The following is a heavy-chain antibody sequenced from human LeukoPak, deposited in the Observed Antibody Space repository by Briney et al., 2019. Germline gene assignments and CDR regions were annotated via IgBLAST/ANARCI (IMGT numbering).Heavy chain of an antibody. V-gene: IGHV4-39*07. J-gene: IGHJ4*02. Sequence: SETLSLTCTVSGGSISSSGYYWGWIRQPPGKGLEWIGSIYYSGSTYYNPSLKSRVTISVDTSKNQFSLKLSSVTAADTAVYYCARVDAPFDYWGQGTLVTVSS. CDR3: ARVDAPFDY. D-gene: IGHD3/OR15-3a*01. CDR2: IYYSGST. CDR1: GGSISSSGYY.